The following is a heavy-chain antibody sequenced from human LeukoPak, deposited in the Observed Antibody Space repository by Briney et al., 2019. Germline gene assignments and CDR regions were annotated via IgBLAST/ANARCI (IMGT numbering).Heavy chain of an antibody. CDR3: ARDQDDSSGPFDY. CDR2: ISHSGGGT. V-gene: IGHV3-23*01. Sequence: GGSLRLSCAASGFTFTDYAMSWVRQAPEKGLEWVSTISHSGGGTYYAESVKGRFTISRDNSKNTVYLQMNSLRAEDTAVYYCARDQDDSSGPFDYWGQGTLVTVSS. J-gene: IGHJ4*02. CDR1: GFTFTDYA. D-gene: IGHD3-22*01.